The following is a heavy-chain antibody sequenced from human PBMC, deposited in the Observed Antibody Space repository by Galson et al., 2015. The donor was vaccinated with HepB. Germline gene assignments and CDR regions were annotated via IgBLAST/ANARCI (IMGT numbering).Heavy chain of an antibody. V-gene: IGHV1-18*01. CDR2: ISAYNGNT. D-gene: IGHD3-10*01. CDR1: GGTFSSYA. CDR3: AREVANYYGSGSYVKDFDY. J-gene: IGHJ4*02. Sequence: SVKVSCKASGGTFSSYAISWVRQAPGQGFEWMGWISAYNGNTNYAQKLQGRVTMTTDTSTSTAYMELRSLRSDDTAVYYCAREVANYYGSGSYVKDFDYWGQGTLVTVSS.